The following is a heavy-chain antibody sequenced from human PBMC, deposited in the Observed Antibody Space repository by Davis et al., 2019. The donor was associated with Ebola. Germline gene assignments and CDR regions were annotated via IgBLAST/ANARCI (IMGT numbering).Heavy chain of an antibody. CDR1: GFTVSSNY. J-gene: IGHJ4*02. Sequence: PGGSLRLSCAASGFTVSSNYMSWVRQAPGKGLEWVSVIYSGGSTYYADSVKGRFTISRDNSKNTLYLQMNSLRAEDTAVYYCASSGVEADANSGYDWGLDYWGQGTLVTVSS. D-gene: IGHD5-12*01. CDR2: IYSGGST. CDR3: ASSGVEADANSGYDWGLDY. V-gene: IGHV3-53*01.